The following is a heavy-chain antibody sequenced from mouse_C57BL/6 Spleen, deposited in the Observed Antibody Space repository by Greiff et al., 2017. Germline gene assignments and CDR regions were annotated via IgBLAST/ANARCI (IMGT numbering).Heavy chain of an antibody. CDR3: ARRGGGYYDYFDY. J-gene: IGHJ2*01. CDR1: GYTFTSYW. V-gene: IGHV1-59*01. CDR2: IDPSDSYT. D-gene: IGHD2-4*01. Sequence: QVQLQQPGAELVRPGTSVKLSCKASGYTFTSYWMHWVKQRPGQGLEWIGVIDPSDSYTNYNQKFKGKDTLTVDTSSSTAYMQLSSLTSEDSAVYYCARRGGGYYDYFDYWGQGTTLTVSS.